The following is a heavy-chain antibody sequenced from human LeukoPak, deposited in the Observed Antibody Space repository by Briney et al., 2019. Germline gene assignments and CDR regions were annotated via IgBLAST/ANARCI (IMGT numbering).Heavy chain of an antibody. CDR2: ISTSSSYI. D-gene: IGHD3-22*01. CDR3: ARDVGSYYYDSSGYCDY. J-gene: IGHJ4*02. Sequence: GGSLRLSCAASGFTFSTYYMNWVRQAPGKGLEWVSSISTSSSYIYYADSVKGRFTISRDNAKNSLYLQMNSLRAEDTAVYYCARDVGSYYYDSSGYCDYWGQGTLVTVSS. V-gene: IGHV3-21*01. CDR1: GFTFSTYY.